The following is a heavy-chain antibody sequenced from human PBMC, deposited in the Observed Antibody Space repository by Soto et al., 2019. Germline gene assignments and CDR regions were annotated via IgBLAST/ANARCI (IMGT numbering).Heavy chain of an antibody. CDR1: GFTFSNYA. D-gene: IGHD5-18*01. CDR2: ISYDGSVK. V-gene: IGHV3-30*18. CDR3: AKDLRGYSYGTGYFDY. Sequence: QVQLVESGGGVVQPGRSLRLSCADSGFTFSNYAMHWVRQAPGKGLEWVAIISYDGSVKHYGDSVKGRFTISRDNSKNTLYMQMNSLRAEDTDVYYCAKDLRGYSYGTGYFDYWGQGTLVTVSS. J-gene: IGHJ4*02.